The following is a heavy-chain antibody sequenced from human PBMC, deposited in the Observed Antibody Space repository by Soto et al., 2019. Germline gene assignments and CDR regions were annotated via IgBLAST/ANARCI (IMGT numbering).Heavy chain of an antibody. CDR1: GYTFTSFV. V-gene: IGHV1-18*01. CDR3: ARGGDSYGDDY. D-gene: IGHD5-18*01. CDR2: ISAYNGDT. J-gene: IGHJ4*01. Sequence: ASVKVSGKASGYTFTSFVITWVRQAPGHGLEWMGLISAYNGDTKYAQKVQGRVTMTTDTATSTAHMELRSLRPDDTAVYYCARGGDSYGDDYWG.